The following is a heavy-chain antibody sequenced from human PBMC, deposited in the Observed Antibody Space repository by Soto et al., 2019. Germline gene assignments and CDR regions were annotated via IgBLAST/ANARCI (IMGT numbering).Heavy chain of an antibody. D-gene: IGHD4-17*01. V-gene: IGHV4-59*01. Sequence: PSETLSLTCTVSGGSISNYYWTWIRQPPGKGLEWIGYTHYSGSTDYNSYLKSRVTISVDMSKNQVSLKLTSVTAADTAVYYCARDNGDYVYDYWGQGTLVTVSS. CDR1: GGSISNYY. CDR3: ARDNGDYVYDY. J-gene: IGHJ4*02. CDR2: THYSGST.